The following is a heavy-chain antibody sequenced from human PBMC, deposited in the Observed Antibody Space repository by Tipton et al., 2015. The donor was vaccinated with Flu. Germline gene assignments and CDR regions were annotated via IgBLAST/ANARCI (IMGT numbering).Heavy chain of an antibody. J-gene: IGHJ4*02. CDR2: IYHSGTT. Sequence: TLSLTCTVSGYSISSGFYWGWIRQPPGKGLEWIGNIYHSGTTYYNPSLKSRVIISGDRSKNQFSLKLSSVTAADTAVYYCATSGWRDPRGSFDFWSQGTLVTVSS. V-gene: IGHV4-38-2*02. CDR3: ATSGWRDPRGSFDF. CDR1: GYSISSGFY. D-gene: IGHD5-24*01.